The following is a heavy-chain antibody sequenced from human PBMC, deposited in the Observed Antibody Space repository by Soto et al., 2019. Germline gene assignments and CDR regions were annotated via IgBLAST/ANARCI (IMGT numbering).Heavy chain of an antibody. J-gene: IGHJ6*02. Sequence: ASVKVSCKASGYTFTTYVMHWVRQAPGQRLEWMGWINAGNDNTKYSQKFQGRVTITRDTSASTVYMELSSLSSGDTAVYYCARVGHYYYGMDVWGQGTTVTVSS. V-gene: IGHV1-3*01. CDR1: GYTFTTYV. D-gene: IGHD3-3*01. CDR2: INAGNDNT. CDR3: ARVGHYYYGMDV.